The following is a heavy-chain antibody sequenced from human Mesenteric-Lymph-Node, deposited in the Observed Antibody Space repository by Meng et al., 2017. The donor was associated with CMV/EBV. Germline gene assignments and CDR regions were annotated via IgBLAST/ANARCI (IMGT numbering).Heavy chain of an antibody. Sequence: GGSLRLSCAASGFTFSSYAMSWVRQAPGKGLEWVSVIYSGGSSTYYADSVKGRFTISRDNSKNTLYLQMNSLRAEDTAVYYCAKGSTIFGAVTPIDYWGQGTLVTVSS. V-gene: IGHV3-23*03. CDR3: AKGSTIFGAVTPIDY. D-gene: IGHD3-3*01. CDR2: IYSGGSST. CDR1: GFTFSSYA. J-gene: IGHJ4*02.